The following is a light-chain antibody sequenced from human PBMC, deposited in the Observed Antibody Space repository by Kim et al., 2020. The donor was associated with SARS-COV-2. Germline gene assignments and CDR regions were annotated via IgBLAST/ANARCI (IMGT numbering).Light chain of an antibody. CDR1: QSISSN. Sequence: EIVMTQSPATLSVSPGERATLSCRASQSISSNLAWYQQKPGQAPRLLIYGASTRVTGIPARFSGSGSGTEFTLTISSLQSEDFAVYYCQQSNNWPLTFGQGTKVEIK. CDR2: GAS. J-gene: IGKJ1*01. V-gene: IGKV3-15*01. CDR3: QQSNNWPLT.